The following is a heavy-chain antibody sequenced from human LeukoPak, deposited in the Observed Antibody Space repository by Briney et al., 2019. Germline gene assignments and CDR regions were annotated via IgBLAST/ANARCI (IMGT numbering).Heavy chain of an antibody. V-gene: IGHV1-69*13. Sequence: SVKVSCKASGYTFTSYAMHWVRQAPGQRLEWMGGIIPIFGTANYAQKFQGRVTITADESTSTAYMELSSLRSEDTAVYYCAGLYYDYVWGSYRLDYWGQGTLVTVSS. J-gene: IGHJ4*02. D-gene: IGHD3-16*02. CDR1: GYTFTSYA. CDR2: IIPIFGTA. CDR3: AGLYYDYVWGSYRLDY.